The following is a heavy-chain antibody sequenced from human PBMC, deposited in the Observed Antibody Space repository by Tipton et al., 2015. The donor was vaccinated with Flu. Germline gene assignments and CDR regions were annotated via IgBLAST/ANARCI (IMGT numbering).Heavy chain of an antibody. CDR3: ARDSGDIVVAVAAGPFGGYCYR. CDR1: GYTFTSYG. V-gene: IGHV1-18*01. Sequence: VQSGAEVKKPGASVKVSCKASGYTFTSYGISWVRQAPGQGLEWMGWISAYNGNTNYAQKLQGRVTMTTDTSTSTAYMELRSLRSDDTAVYYCARDSGDIVVAVAAGPFGGYCYRWGQGTLVTVSS. J-gene: IGHJ4*02. CDR2: ISAYNGNT. D-gene: IGHD2-15*01.